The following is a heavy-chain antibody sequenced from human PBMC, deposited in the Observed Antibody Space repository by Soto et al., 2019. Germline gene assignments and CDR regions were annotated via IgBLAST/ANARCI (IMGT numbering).Heavy chain of an antibody. Sequence: ESVGGVVQPGRSLRLSCAASGFTFSTYGMHWVRQAPGKGLEWVAVISQDGTNRYYADSVKGRFTISRDNYKNMLFLQMDSLRTEDTAVFYCAKEWAAVAGTYVFDVWGQGTMVTVSS. CDR2: ISQDGTNR. J-gene: IGHJ3*01. V-gene: IGHV3-30*18. D-gene: IGHD6-19*01. CDR3: AKEWAAVAGTYVFDV. CDR1: GFTFSTYG.